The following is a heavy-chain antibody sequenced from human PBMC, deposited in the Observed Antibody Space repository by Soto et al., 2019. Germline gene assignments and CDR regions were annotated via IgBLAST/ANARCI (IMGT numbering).Heavy chain of an antibody. V-gene: IGHV3-23*01. D-gene: IGHD4-17*01. Sequence: PGGSLRLSCAASGFTFSSYAMNWVRQPPGKGLEWVSTIRTSVGDTYYAASVKGRFTISRDNSKSTVYLHLNSLRAEDTAIYYCAKDPTYDYGYFDPWGQGTLVTVSS. CDR3: AKDPTYDYGYFDP. CDR2: IRTSVGDT. J-gene: IGHJ4*02. CDR1: GFTFSSYA.